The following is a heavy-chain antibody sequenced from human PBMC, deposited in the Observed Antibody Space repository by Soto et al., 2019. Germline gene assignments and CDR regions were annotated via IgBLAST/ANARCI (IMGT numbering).Heavy chain of an antibody. D-gene: IGHD3-3*01. Sequence: SETLSLTCAVSGGSSRQSSYFWGWIRQPPGKGLEWIASVYYSGTPYYNPSLKSRVTISIDTSKTQISLKLKSLTAADTAVYYCARGKIIGPWGQGTLVTVSS. CDR2: VYYSGTP. CDR1: GGSSRQSSYF. J-gene: IGHJ5*02. CDR3: ARGKIIGP. V-gene: IGHV4-39*01.